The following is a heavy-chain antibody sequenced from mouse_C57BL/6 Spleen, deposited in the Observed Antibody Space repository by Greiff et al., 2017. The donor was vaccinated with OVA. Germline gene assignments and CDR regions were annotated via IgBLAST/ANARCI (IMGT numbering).Heavy chain of an antibody. V-gene: IGHV1-64*01. CDR2: IHPNSGST. CDR3: ARLDYSNYAWFAY. CDR1: GYTFTSYW. D-gene: IGHD2-5*01. J-gene: IGHJ3*01. Sequence: QVQLKQPGAELVKPGASVKLSCKASGYTFTSYWMHWVKQRPGQGLEWIGMIHPNSGSTNYNEKFKSKATLTVDKSSSTAYMQLSSLTSEDSAVYDCARLDYSNYAWFAYWGQGTLVTVSA.